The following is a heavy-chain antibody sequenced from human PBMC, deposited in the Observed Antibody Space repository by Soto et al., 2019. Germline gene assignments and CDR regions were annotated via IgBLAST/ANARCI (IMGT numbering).Heavy chain of an antibody. Sequence: EVQLLESGGGLVQPGGSLRLSCAASGFTFSTYAMNWVRQAPGNGLEWVSAISGSGGSIHYADSVKGRFTISRDNSKNTLYLQMNSRSDEDTAVYHCVKGYWKGDVRGQGTTVTVSS. J-gene: IGHJ6*02. CDR2: ISGSGGSI. V-gene: IGHV3-23*01. CDR3: VKGYWKGDV. CDR1: GFTFSTYA. D-gene: IGHD1-1*01.